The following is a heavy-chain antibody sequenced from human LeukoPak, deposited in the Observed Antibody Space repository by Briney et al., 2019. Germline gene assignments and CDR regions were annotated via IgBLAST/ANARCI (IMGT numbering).Heavy chain of an antibody. D-gene: IGHD2-2*01. CDR1: GCSISSYY. V-gene: IGHV4-4*07. J-gene: IGHJ4*02. CDR3: ARGPDIVVVPAPNYFDN. CDR2: IYTSGST. Sequence: SENLSFTCTVSGCSISSYYWNWIRQPPGKGLEWIGRIYTSGSTNYNPTLKSRVTMSADTSKNQFSLKLSSVTAADTAVYYCARGPDIVVVPAPNYFDNWGQGNLVTVSS.